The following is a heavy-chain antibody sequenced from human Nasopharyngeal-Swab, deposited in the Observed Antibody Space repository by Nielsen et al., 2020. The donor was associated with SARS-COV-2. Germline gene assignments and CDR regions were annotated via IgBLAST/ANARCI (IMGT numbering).Heavy chain of an antibody. V-gene: IGHV6-1*01. Sequence: SETLSLTCAISGDGVSSGSAAWNWIRQSPSRGLEWLGRTYYRSKWYNDYAVSVKSRITINPDTSKNQFSLHLNSVTPEDTAVYYCARARGAYGDYYYYYYTDVWGKGTTVTVSS. CDR1: GDGVSSGSAA. J-gene: IGHJ6*03. D-gene: IGHD4-17*01. CDR3: ARARGAYGDYYYYYYTDV. CDR2: TYYRSKWYN.